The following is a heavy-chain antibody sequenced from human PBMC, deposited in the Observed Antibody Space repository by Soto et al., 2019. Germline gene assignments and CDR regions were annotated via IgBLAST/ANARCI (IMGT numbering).Heavy chain of an antibody. CDR3: ATSSRFLDWSYTN. Sequence: QPGGSLRLSCAAFGFTFSYDAINWVRQAPGEGLEWVSVFSSSGDSTYYADSVKGRFTISRDSSSNTFYLQMNSLRAEDTAVYYCATSSRFLDWSYTNWGQGTLVTVSS. V-gene: IGHV3-23*01. CDR2: FSSSGDST. J-gene: IGHJ4*02. CDR1: GFTFSYDA. D-gene: IGHD3-3*01.